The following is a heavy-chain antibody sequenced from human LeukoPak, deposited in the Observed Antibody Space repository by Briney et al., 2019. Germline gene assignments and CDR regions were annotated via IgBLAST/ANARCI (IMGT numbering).Heavy chain of an antibody. V-gene: IGHV3-74*01. CDR2: INSDGSST. J-gene: IGHJ4*02. CDR1: GFTFSSYW. D-gene: IGHD6-13*01. Sequence: GGSLRLSCAASGFTFSSYWMHWIRQVPGKGLVWVSRINSDGSSTTYAYSVKGRFTISRDNAKNTLYLQMNSLRAEDTAVYYCARGLRGYSSSCKDYWGQGTLVTVSS. CDR3: ARGLRGYSSSCKDY.